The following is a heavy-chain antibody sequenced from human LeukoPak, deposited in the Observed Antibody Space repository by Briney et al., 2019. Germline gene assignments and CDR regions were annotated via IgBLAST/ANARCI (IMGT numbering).Heavy chain of an antibody. CDR3: ARALFPTYYFDY. CDR2: IYYSGST. J-gene: IGHJ4*02. V-gene: IGHV4-59*01. D-gene: IGHD2/OR15-2a*01. Sequence: SETLPLTCTVSGGSISSYYWSWIRQPPGKGLEWIGYIYYSGSTNYNPSLKSRVTISVDTSKNQFSLKLSSVTAADTAVYYCARALFPTYYFDYWGQGTLVTVSS. CDR1: GGSISSYY.